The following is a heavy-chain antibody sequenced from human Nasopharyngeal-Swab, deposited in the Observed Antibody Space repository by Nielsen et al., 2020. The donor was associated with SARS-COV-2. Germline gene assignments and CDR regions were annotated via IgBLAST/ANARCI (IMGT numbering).Heavy chain of an antibody. Sequence: GESLKISCKASGYSFTNYWIGWVRQMPGTGLEWMGLIYPGDSSIRYIPSFQGQATISVDKSISTTYLQWSNLKASDAATYYCARRGDCNGNPCYSDYWGQGTLVTVSS. D-gene: IGHD2-21*02. CDR2: IYPGDSSI. CDR1: GYSFTNYW. J-gene: IGHJ4*02. CDR3: ARRGDCNGNPCYSDY. V-gene: IGHV5-51*01.